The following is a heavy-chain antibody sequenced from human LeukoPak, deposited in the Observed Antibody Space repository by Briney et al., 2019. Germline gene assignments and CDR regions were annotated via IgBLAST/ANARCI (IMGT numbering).Heavy chain of an antibody. J-gene: IGHJ4*02. CDR3: AKLLAVTNSYYFNY. D-gene: IGHD6-19*01. Sequence: AGRSLRLSCAASGFTFGSYAMHWVRQAPGKGLEWVAVISYDGSNKYYADSVKGRFTISRDNSKNTLYLQMNSLRAEDTAVYYCAKLLAVTNSYYFNYWGQGTLVTVSS. CDR1: GFTFGSYA. V-gene: IGHV3-30-3*01. CDR2: ISYDGSNK.